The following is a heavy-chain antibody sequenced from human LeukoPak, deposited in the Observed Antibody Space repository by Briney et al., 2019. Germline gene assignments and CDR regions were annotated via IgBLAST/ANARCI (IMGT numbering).Heavy chain of an antibody. CDR3: ARAAQPGFDP. J-gene: IGHJ5*02. Sequence: PGGSLRLSCAASGFTFSGYWMHWARQSPGKGLVWVSCISGDGSDTRYADSVKGRFTISRDNAKNSLYLQMNSLRAEDTAVYYCARAAQPGFDPWGQGTLVTVSS. V-gene: IGHV3-74*01. CDR2: ISGDGSDT. CDR1: GFTFSGYW. D-gene: IGHD1-14*01.